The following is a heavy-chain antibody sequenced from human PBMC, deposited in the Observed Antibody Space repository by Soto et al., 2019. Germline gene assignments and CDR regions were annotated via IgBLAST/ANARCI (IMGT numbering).Heavy chain of an antibody. CDR3: ARGSQGGYNSPFDY. Sequence: PGGSLRLSCAASGFTFSIYGMHWVLQAPGKGLEWVAVIWYDGSNKYYADSVKGRFTISRDNSKNTLYLQMNSLRAEDTAVYYCARGSQGGYNSPFDYWGQGTLVTVSS. V-gene: IGHV3-33*01. CDR2: IWYDGSNK. D-gene: IGHD5-12*01. CDR1: GFTFSIYG. J-gene: IGHJ4*02.